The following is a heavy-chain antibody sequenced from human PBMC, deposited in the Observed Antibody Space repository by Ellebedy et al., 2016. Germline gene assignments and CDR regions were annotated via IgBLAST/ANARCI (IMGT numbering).Heavy chain of an antibody. Sequence: ASVKVSCKASGGTFSSYAISWARQAPGQGLEWMVGIITIVGIANYAQKFQGRVTITADKSTSTAYMELSSLRSEDTAIYYCARAPPPRGDRSADAFDIWGQGTMVTVSS. CDR2: IITIVGIA. V-gene: IGHV1-69*10. CDR3: ARAPPPRGDRSADAFDI. CDR1: GGTFSSYA. J-gene: IGHJ3*02. D-gene: IGHD7-27*01.